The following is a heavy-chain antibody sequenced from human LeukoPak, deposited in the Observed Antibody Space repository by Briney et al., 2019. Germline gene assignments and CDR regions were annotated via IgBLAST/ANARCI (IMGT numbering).Heavy chain of an antibody. CDR1: GFTFSSYS. Sequence: GSLRLSCAASGFTFSSYSMNWVRQAPGKGLEWVSSISSSSSYIYYADSVKGRFTISRDNAKNSLYLQMNSLRAEDTAVYYCVSDFWSGYHLDYWGQGTLVTVSS. CDR2: ISSSSSYI. J-gene: IGHJ4*02. V-gene: IGHV3-21*01. CDR3: VSDFWSGYHLDY. D-gene: IGHD3-3*01.